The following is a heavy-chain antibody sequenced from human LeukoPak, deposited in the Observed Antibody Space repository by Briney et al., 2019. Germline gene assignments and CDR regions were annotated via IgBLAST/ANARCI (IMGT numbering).Heavy chain of an antibody. CDR3: ARDGHYYDNRDPPAYYFDY. V-gene: IGHV3-30-3*01. CDR2: ISYDGSNK. Sequence: PGRSLRLSCAASGFTFSSYAMHWVRQAPGKGLEWVAVISYDGSNKYYADSVKGRFTISRDNSKNTLYLQMNSLRAEDTAVYYCARDGHYYDNRDPPAYYFDYWGQGTLVTVSS. CDR1: GFTFSSYA. J-gene: IGHJ4*02. D-gene: IGHD3-22*01.